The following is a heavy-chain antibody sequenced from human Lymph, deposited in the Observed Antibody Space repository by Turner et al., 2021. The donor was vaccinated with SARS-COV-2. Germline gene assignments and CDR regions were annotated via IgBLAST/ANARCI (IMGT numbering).Heavy chain of an antibody. CDR2: ISYDGSDK. CDR3: ARGRDSSGWVDY. Sequence: QVQLVESGGGVVQPGRSLRLSCAASGFTFSSYAMHWVRQAPGKGLEWVAFISYDGSDKCYADSVKGRFTFSRDNCKNTQYLQMNRLRAEDTAVYYCARGRDSSGWVDYWGQGTLVTVSS. V-gene: IGHV3-30*04. CDR1: GFTFSSYA. J-gene: IGHJ4*02. D-gene: IGHD3-22*01.